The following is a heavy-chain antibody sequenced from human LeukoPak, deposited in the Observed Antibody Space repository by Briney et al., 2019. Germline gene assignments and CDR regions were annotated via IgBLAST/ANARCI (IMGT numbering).Heavy chain of an antibody. CDR1: GFTFSGYA. CDR2: IWFDGSNT. J-gene: IGHJ3*02. D-gene: IGHD1-26*01. V-gene: IGHV3-33*01. CDR3: ARGAQSGGYSGPFDI. Sequence: PGTSLGLSCTPSGFTFSGYAMHWVRQAPGKGLGWVAVIWFDGSNTYYADSVKGRFTISRDNSKNTLYLQMNSLRAEDTAVYYCARGAQSGGYSGPFDIWGQGTMVTVSS.